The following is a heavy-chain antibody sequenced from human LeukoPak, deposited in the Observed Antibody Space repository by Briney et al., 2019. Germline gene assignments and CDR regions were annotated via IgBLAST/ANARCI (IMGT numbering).Heavy chain of an antibody. CDR3: ARGGNGYDKYYYYGMDV. CDR2: IYYSGST. J-gene: IGHJ6*02. D-gene: IGHD5-12*01. CDR1: GGSISSYY. Sequence: SETLSLTCTVSGGSISSYYWSWIRQPPGKGLEWIGYIYYSGSTNYNPSLKSRVTISVDTSKNQFSLKLSSVTAADTAVYYCARGGNGYDKYYYYGMDVRGQGTTVTVSS. V-gene: IGHV4-59*01.